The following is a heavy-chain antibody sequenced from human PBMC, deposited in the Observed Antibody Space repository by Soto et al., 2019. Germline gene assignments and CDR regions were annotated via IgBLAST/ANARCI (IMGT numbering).Heavy chain of an antibody. CDR3: AREASVLIPAAQPSRFDS. D-gene: IGHD2-2*01. CDR2: ISPYSGYT. V-gene: IGHV1-18*01. CDR1: GYSFMKYG. J-gene: IGHJ4*02. Sequence: GASVKVSCKGFGYSFMKYGINWVRQAPGQGLEWVGWISPYSGYTHSAQKFHGRLTLTTDIAASTAYMELRILRSADTALYYCAREASVLIPAAQPSRFDSWGQGTLVTVSS.